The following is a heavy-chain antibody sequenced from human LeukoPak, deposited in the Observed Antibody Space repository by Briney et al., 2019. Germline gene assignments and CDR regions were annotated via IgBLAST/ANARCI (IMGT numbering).Heavy chain of an antibody. D-gene: IGHD2-2*01. CDR3: ARRLRVVPAAMYGDAFDI. J-gene: IGHJ3*02. V-gene: IGHV5-51*01. CDR1: GYSFTSYW. CDR2: IYPGGSDT. Sequence: GESLKISCKGSGYSFTSYWIGWVRQMPGKGLEWMGIIYPGGSDTRYSPSFQGQVTISADKSISTAYLQWSSLKASDTAMYYCARRLRVVPAAMYGDAFDIWGQGTMVTVSS.